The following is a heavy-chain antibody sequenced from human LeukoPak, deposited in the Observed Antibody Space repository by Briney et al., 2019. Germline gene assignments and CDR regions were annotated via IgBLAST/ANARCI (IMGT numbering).Heavy chain of an antibody. J-gene: IGHJ2*01. Sequence: GGSLRLSCAASGFTFSSYGMHWVRQAPGKGLVWVSRINSDGSSTTYADSVKGRFTVSRDNAKNTLYLQMNSLRVEDTAVYYCAGVVSNWYFDLWGRGTLVTVSS. CDR1: GFTFSSYG. D-gene: IGHD2-21*01. V-gene: IGHV3-74*01. CDR3: AGVVSNWYFDL. CDR2: INSDGSST.